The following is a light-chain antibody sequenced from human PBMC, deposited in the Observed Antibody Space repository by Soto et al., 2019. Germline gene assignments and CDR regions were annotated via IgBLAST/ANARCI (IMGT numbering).Light chain of an antibody. V-gene: IGKV1-5*03. J-gene: IGKJ1*01. CDR2: KVS. Sequence: DIQMTQSPSTLSASVGDRVTITCRASQSISSWLAWFQQKPGKAPNLLIYKVSNLESGVPSRFSGSGSGTEFTLTISSLQHDDFATYYCQQYYSYSWTFGQGTKVEIK. CDR3: QQYYSYSWT. CDR1: QSISSW.